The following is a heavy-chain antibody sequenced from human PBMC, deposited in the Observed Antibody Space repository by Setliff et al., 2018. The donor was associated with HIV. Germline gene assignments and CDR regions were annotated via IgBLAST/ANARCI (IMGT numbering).Heavy chain of an antibody. D-gene: IGHD3-22*01. CDR3: TRVSSGYYDTSGYPQYFQH. CDR2: IRSKLYGGTA. J-gene: IGHJ1*01. V-gene: IGHV3-49*04. CDR1: GFPFADFP. Sequence: PGGSLRLSCSASGFPFADFPMSWVRQVPGKGLEWVGFIRSKLYGGTAEYAASVRGRFIISRDDSRSTAYLQMNSLKTEDTAIYYCTRVSSGYYDTSGYPQYFQHWGQGTLVTVS.